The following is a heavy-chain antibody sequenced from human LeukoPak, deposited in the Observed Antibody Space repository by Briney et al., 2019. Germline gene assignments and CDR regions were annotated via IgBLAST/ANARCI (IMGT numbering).Heavy chain of an antibody. CDR1: GGSFSGYY. J-gene: IGHJ4*02. V-gene: IGHV4-4*07. CDR2: IYTSGST. CDR3: ARDSYSSGLDN. D-gene: IGHD6-19*01. Sequence: SETLSLTCAVYGGSFSGYYWSWIRQPAGKGLEWIGRIYTSGSTNYNPSLKSRVTMSVDTSKNQFSLKLSSVTAADTAVYYCARDSYSSGLDNWGQGTLVTVSS.